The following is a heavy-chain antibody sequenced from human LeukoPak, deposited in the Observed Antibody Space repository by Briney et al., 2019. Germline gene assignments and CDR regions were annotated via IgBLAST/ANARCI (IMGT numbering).Heavy chain of an antibody. D-gene: IGHD3-3*01. J-gene: IGHJ6*02. CDR2: ISSSGSTI. Sequence: GGSLRLSCAASGFTFSDYYMSWIRQAPGKGLEWVSYISSSGSTIYYADSVKGRFTISRDNAKNSLYLQMNSLGAEDTAVYYCARELEYDFWSGYYGHYYYGMDVWGQGTTVTVSS. CDR1: GFTFSDYY. CDR3: ARELEYDFWSGYYGHYYYGMDV. V-gene: IGHV3-11*01.